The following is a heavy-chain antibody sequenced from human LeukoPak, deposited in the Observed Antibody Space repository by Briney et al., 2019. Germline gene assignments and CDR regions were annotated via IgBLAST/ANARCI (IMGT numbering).Heavy chain of an antibody. J-gene: IGHJ4*02. V-gene: IGHV3-74*01. CDR1: GFTFSSYW. CDR3: ARGRPHGNDY. D-gene: IGHD4-23*01. Sequence: GGSLRLSCAASGFTFSSYWMNWVRQAPGKGLVWVSRIASDGSSTTYADSVKGRFSISRDNAKNTLYLQMNSLRVEDTAVYYCARGRPHGNDYWGQGTLVTVSS. CDR2: IASDGSST.